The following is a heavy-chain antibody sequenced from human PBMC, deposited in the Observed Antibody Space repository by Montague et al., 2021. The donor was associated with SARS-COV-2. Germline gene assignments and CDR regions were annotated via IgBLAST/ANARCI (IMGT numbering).Heavy chain of an antibody. CDR3: ARDQGYNWNYYYYYGMDV. Sequence: SETLSLTCTVSGGSISSSSYYWGWIRQPPGKGLEWIWSIYYSGSTYYNPSLKSRVTISVDTSKNQFSLKLSSVTAADTAVYYCARDQGYNWNYYYYYGMDVWGQGTTVTVSS. CDR2: IYYSGST. CDR1: GGSISSSSYY. J-gene: IGHJ6*02. D-gene: IGHD1-20*01. V-gene: IGHV4-39*07.